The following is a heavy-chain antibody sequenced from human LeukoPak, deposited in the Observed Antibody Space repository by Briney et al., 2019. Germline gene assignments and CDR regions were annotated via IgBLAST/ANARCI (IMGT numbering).Heavy chain of an antibody. V-gene: IGHV4-39*01. D-gene: IGHD3-22*01. CDR3: ARHYFDSSSPFDY. J-gene: IGHJ4*02. Sequence: PSETLSLTCTVSGGSISSHYWGWIRQTPGKGLEWIGSIYYSVSTYYNPSLKSRVTISVDTSKNQFSLKLTSVIAADTAVYYCARHYFDSSSPFDYWGQGTLVTVSS. CDR2: IYYSVST. CDR1: GGSISSHY.